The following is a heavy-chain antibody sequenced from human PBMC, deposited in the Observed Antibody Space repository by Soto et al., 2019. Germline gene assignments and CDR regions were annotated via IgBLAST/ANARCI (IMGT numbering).Heavy chain of an antibody. CDR1: GFTFSTYS. V-gene: IGHV3-48*02. D-gene: IGHD4-4*01. CDR2: ISSTSSTI. CDR3: ARSNNGMDV. J-gene: IGHJ6*02. Sequence: GGSLRLSCAASGFTFSTYSMSWGRQAPGKGLEWVSYISSTSSTIYYADSVKGRFTISRDNAKNSLYLQTNSLRDEDTAVYYCARSNNGMDVWGQWTTVTVSS.